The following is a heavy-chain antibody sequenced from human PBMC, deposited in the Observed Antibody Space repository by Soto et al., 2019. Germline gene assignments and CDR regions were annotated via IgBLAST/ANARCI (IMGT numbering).Heavy chain of an antibody. CDR1: GYTFTSYG. J-gene: IGHJ4*02. V-gene: IGHV1-18*01. D-gene: IGHD2-15*01. CDR3: ARVGAYCSGVSCFDY. Sequence: AASVKVSCKASGYTFTSYGISWVRQAPGQGLEWMGWISAYNGNTDYAQSLQGRVTMTTDTSTSTAYMELRSLRSDDTAVYYCARVGAYCSGVSCFDYWGLGTLVTVSS. CDR2: ISAYNGNT.